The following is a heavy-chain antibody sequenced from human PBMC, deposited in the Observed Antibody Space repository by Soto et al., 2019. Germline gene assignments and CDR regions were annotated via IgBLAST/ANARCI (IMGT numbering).Heavy chain of an antibody. CDR1: GDSINDWW. D-gene: IGHD5-18*01. CDR2: MFHSGGT. V-gene: IGHV4-4*02. CDR3: ATRPSYGPS. J-gene: IGHJ5*02. Sequence: QVQLQESGPGQVKPSGTLSLTCVVSGDSINDWWWTWVRQPPGKGLEWIGEMFHSGGTNYNPSLKSRVTISIDKSKNQLSLRLTSVTAADTAVYYCATRPSYGPSWGQGTLVTVSS.